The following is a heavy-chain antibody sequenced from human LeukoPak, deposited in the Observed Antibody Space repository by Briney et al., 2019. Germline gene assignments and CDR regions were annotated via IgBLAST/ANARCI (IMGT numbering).Heavy chain of an antibody. D-gene: IGHD3-3*02. V-gene: IGHV4-59*01. CDR2: IYYSGST. CDR3: ARDSRHSFDY. Sequence: WGNLSLPRYGSGCPISNCYCRWIRPAPRKGLEWIGYIYYSGSTNYNPSLKSRVTISVDTSKNQFSLKLSSVTAADTAVYYCARDSRHSFDYWGQGTLVTVSS. CDR1: GCPISNCY. J-gene: IGHJ4*02.